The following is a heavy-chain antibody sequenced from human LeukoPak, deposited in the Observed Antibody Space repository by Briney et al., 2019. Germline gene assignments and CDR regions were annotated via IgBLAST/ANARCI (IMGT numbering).Heavy chain of an antibody. CDR1: EYTFANYW. D-gene: IGHD2-2*01. J-gene: IGHJ4*01. Sequence: GESLTISCKVAEYTFANYWIGWVRQMPGKGLEWVGIIYLRDSDARYRPSFQDQVTISADKSTRTAYLQWSSLKASDSAMYYCATTLTNYCSSTSCYADHWGQGTLVTVSS. CDR2: IYLRDSDA. V-gene: IGHV5-51*01. CDR3: ATTLTNYCSSTSCYADH.